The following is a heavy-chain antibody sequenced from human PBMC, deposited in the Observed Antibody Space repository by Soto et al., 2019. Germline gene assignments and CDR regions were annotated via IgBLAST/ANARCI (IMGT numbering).Heavy chain of an antibody. CDR3: AKGGSSGWFYFDF. J-gene: IGHJ4*02. V-gene: IGHV3-23*01. CDR1: GFTFGTYA. Sequence: VGSLRLSCAASGFTFGTYAMNWVRQAPGKGLEWVSSTPGSGGSAYYADSVRGRFTISRDNSKNTVYLQLDSLRPEDSAIYYCAKGGSSGWFYFDFWGQGTQVTVSS. CDR2: TPGSGGSA. D-gene: IGHD6-19*01.